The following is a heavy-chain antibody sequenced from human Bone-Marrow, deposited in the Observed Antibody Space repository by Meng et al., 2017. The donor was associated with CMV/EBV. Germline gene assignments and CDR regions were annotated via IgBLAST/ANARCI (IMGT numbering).Heavy chain of an antibody. CDR3: ARGGYSYGPSYYYYGMDV. V-gene: IGHV1-2*02. CDR2: INPNSGGT. D-gene: IGHD5-18*01. CDR1: GYTFTGYY. Sequence: ASVKVSCKASGYTFTGYYMHWVRQAPGQGLEWMGWINPNSGGTNYAQKFQGRVTMTRDTSISTAYMELSRLRSDDTAVYYCARGGYSYGPSYYYYGMDVWGQGTTVTVSS. J-gene: IGHJ6*02.